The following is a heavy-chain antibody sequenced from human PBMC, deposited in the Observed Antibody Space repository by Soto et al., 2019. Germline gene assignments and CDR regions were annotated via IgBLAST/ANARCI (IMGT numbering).Heavy chain of an antibody. V-gene: IGHV3-30*18. CDR3: AKERLVYCSGGSCYYFDY. Sequence: GGSLRLSCAGSGFTFRWFGMHWVRQAPGKGLEWVAVISYDGSNKYYADSVKGRFTISRDNSKNTLYLQMNSLRAEDTAVYYCAKERLVYCSGGSCYYFDYWGQGTLVTVSS. J-gene: IGHJ4*02. CDR2: ISYDGSNK. CDR1: GFTFRWFG. D-gene: IGHD2-15*01.